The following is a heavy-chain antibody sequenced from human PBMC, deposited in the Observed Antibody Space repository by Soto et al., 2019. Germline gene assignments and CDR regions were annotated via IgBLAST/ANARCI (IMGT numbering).Heavy chain of an antibody. D-gene: IGHD3-10*01. V-gene: IGHV1-18*01. CDR1: GYTFTSYG. Sequence: GASVKVSCKASGYTFTSYGISWVRQAPGQGLEWMGWISAYNGNTNYAQKLQGRVTMTTDTSTSTAYMELRSLRSDYTAVYYCARDRSISYYYGSGSYPGWFDPWGQGTLVTVSS. J-gene: IGHJ5*02. CDR2: ISAYNGNT. CDR3: ARDRSISYYYGSGSYPGWFDP.